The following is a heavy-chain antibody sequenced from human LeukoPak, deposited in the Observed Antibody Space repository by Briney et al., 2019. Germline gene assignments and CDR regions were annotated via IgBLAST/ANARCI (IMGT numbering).Heavy chain of an antibody. CDR2: INQDGSKE. D-gene: IGHD6-6*01. Sequence: PGGSLRLSCTASGFIFSNYWMTWVRQAPGKGLEWVAQINQDGSKEYYIDSVKARFSISRDNARNSLSLQMNSLRAEDTAVYYCARASYSSSSDYYYYYMDVWGKGTTVTVSS. J-gene: IGHJ6*03. CDR3: ARASYSSSSDYYYYYMDV. CDR1: GFIFSNYW. V-gene: IGHV3-7*01.